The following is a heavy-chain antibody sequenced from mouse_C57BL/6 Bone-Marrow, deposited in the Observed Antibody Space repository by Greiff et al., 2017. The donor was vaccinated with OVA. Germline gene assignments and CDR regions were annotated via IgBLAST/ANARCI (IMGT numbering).Heavy chain of an antibody. CDR3: ARWRDGYDARDY. CDR1: GYTFTSYW. J-gene: IGHJ4*01. CDR2: IYPGSGST. Sequence: VQLQQPGAELVKPGASVKMSCKASGYTFTSYWITWVKQRPGQGLEWIGDIYPGSGSTNYNEKFKSKATLTVDTSSSTAYMQLSSLTSEDSAVYYCARWRDGYDARDYWGQGTSVTVSS. D-gene: IGHD2-3*01. V-gene: IGHV1-55*01.